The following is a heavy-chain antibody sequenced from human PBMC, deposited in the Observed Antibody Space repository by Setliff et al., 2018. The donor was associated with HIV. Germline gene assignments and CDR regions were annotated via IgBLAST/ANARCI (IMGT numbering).Heavy chain of an antibody. CDR3: ARYKCINFACVGFDI. Sequence: PSETLSLTCTVSRDSINGHWWSWIRQPPGKGLEWTGSIHYSGITHYNPSLKSRLTMSVDPSKNQVSLKLTSVTAADTAVYYCARYKCINFACVGFDIWGQGTVVTVS. D-gene: IGHD3-9*01. J-gene: IGHJ3*02. CDR2: IHYSGIT. V-gene: IGHV4-59*11. CDR1: RDSINGHW.